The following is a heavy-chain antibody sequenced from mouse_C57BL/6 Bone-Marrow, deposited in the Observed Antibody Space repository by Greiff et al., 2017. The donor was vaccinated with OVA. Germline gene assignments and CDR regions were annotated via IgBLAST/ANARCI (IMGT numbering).Heavy chain of an antibody. J-gene: IGHJ3*01. D-gene: IGHD1-1*01. CDR2: IYSGNGYT. Sequence: EVQLQQSGAELVRPGSSVKMSCKTSGYTFTSYGINWVKQRPGQGLEWIGNIYSGNGYTEYNEKFKGKATLTSDTSSSTAYMQLSSLTSEDSSIYFCARLGYYDWFAYWGQGTLVTVSA. CDR1: GYTFTSYG. V-gene: IGHV1-58*01. CDR3: ARLGYYDWFAY.